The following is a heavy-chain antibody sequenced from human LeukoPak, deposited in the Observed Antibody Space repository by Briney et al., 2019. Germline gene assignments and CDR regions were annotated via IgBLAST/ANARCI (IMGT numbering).Heavy chain of an antibody. D-gene: IGHD3-22*01. CDR2: IYSGGST. CDR3: ARAPSYYYDSSGYFHFDN. CDR1: GFTVSSNY. Sequence: PGVSLRLPCAASGFTVSSNYMSWVRQAPGKGLEWVSVIYSGGSTYYADSVKGRFTISRDNSKNTLFLQMNSLRAEDTAVYYSARAPSYYYDSSGYFHFDNWGQGTLVTVSS. J-gene: IGHJ4*02. V-gene: IGHV3-53*01.